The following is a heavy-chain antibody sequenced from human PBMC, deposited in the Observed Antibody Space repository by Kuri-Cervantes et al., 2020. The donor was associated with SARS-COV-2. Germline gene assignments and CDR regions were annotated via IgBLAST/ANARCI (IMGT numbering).Heavy chain of an antibody. CDR1: GYTFTSYD. CDR3: ARVDSSSLTADWFDP. V-gene: IGHV1-3*01. Sequence: ASVKVSCKASGYTFTSYDINWVRQATGQGLEWMGWINAGNGNTKYSQKFQGRVTITRDTSASTAYMELSSLRSEDTAVYYCARVDSSSLTADWFDPWGQGTLVPVSS. CDR2: INAGNGNT. J-gene: IGHJ5*02. D-gene: IGHD6-6*01.